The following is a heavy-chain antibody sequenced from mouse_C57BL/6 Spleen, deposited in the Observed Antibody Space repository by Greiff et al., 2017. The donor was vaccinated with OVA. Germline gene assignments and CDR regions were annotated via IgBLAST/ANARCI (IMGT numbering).Heavy chain of an antibody. CDR2: IDPETGGT. D-gene: IGHD1-1*01. Sequence: QVQLQQSGAELVRPGASVTLSCKASGYTFTDYEMHWVKQTPVHGLEWIGAIDPETGGTAYNQKFKGKAILTADKSSSTAYMELRSLTSEDSAVYYCTPIAKVVAKGFAYWGQGTLVTVSA. J-gene: IGHJ3*01. CDR1: GYTFTDYE. CDR3: TPIAKVVAKGFAY. V-gene: IGHV1-15*01.